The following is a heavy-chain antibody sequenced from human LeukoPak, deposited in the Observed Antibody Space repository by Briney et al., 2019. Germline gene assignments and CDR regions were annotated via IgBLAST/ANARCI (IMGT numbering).Heavy chain of an antibody. Sequence: SVKVSCKASGYTFTSYYMHWVRQAPGQGLEWMGRIIPILGIANYAQKFQGRVTITADKSTSTAYMELSSLRSEDTAVYYCARAGIVVVTAINHAFDIWGQGTMVTVSS. CDR2: IIPILGIA. J-gene: IGHJ3*02. D-gene: IGHD2-21*02. CDR1: GYTFTSYY. CDR3: ARAGIVVVTAINHAFDI. V-gene: IGHV1-69*04.